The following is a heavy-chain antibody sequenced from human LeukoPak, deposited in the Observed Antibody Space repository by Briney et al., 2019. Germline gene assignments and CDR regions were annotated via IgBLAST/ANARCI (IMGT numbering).Heavy chain of an antibody. D-gene: IGHD6-19*01. V-gene: IGHV4-59*01. CDR1: GGSISSYY. J-gene: IGHJ4*02. CDR2: IYYSGST. CDR3: ARYRSGWYVFDY. Sequence: SETLSLTCTVSGGSISSYYWSWIRQPPGKGLEWIGYIYYSGSTNYNPSLKSRDTISVDTSKNQFSLKLSSVTAADTAVYYCARYRSGWYVFDYWGQGTLVTVSS.